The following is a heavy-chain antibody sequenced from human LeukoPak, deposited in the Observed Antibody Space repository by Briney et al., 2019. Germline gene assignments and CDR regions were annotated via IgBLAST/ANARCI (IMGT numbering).Heavy chain of an antibody. V-gene: IGHV4-39*01. Sequence: SSQTLSLTCTVSGGSISSGSYYWGWIRQPPGKGLEWIGSIYYSGSTYYNPSLKSRVTISVDTSKNQFSLKLSSVTAADTAVYYCARHAGRYCSGGSCYGHYYYYYYMDVWGKGTTVTVSS. J-gene: IGHJ6*03. CDR1: GGSISSGSYY. CDR2: IYYSGST. D-gene: IGHD2-15*01. CDR3: ARHAGRYCSGGSCYGHYYYYYYMDV.